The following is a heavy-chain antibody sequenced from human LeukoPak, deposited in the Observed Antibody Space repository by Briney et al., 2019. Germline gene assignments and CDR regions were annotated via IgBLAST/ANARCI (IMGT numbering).Heavy chain of an antibody. Sequence: GGSLRLSCAASGFTFSNFAMNWVRQAPGMGLEWVSAISGSGGSTFYADSVQGRCTISRDNSKNTVYRQMKSLRAEDTAVYYCAKVGYYYDSSGYYLDYWGQGALVTVSS. V-gene: IGHV3-23*01. D-gene: IGHD3-22*01. CDR1: GFTFSNFA. J-gene: IGHJ4*02. CDR3: AKVGYYYDSSGYYLDY. CDR2: ISGSGGST.